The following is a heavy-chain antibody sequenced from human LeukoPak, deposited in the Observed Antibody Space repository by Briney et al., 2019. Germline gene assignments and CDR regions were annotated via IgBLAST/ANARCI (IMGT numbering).Heavy chain of an antibody. D-gene: IGHD6-13*01. Sequence: ASVKVSCKVSGYTLTELSMHWVRQAPGQGLEWMGWINPNSGGTNYAQKFQGRVTMTRDTSISTAYMELSRLRSDDTAVYYCAREGSLGIAAAIDYWGQGTLVTVSS. V-gene: IGHV1-2*02. CDR2: INPNSGGT. CDR3: AREGSLGIAAAIDY. CDR1: GYTLTELS. J-gene: IGHJ4*02.